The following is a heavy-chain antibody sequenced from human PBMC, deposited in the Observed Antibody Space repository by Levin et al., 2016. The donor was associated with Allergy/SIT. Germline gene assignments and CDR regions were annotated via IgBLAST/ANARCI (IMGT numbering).Heavy chain of an antibody. CDR3: AKGSGSFGPDAFDI. V-gene: IGHV4-4*02. CDR2: AYHNGIT. J-gene: IGHJ3*02. D-gene: IGHD3-10*01. Sequence: WIRQPPGKGLEWIGEAYHNGITNYKPSLRSRVTISVDESKNQFSLKLYSVTAADTAVYYCAKGSGSFGPDAFDIWGQGTMVTVSS.